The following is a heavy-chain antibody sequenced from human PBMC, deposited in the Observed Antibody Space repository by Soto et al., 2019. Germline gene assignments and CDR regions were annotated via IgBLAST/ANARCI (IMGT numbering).Heavy chain of an antibody. CDR3: ARRLSNYGDYPFDF. CDR2: IIPIFGTA. V-gene: IGHV1-69*12. D-gene: IGHD4-17*01. Sequence: QVQLVQSGAEVKKPGSSVTVSCKASGGTFSSYAISWVRQAPGQGLEWMGGIIPIFGTANYAQKFQGRVTIPADESTSTAYMELSSLRSDDTAVYYCARRLSNYGDYPFDFWGQGTLVTVSS. CDR1: GGTFSSYA. J-gene: IGHJ4*02.